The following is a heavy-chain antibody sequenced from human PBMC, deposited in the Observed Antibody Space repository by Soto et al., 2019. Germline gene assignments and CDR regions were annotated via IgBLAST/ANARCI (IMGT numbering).Heavy chain of an antibody. CDR1: VFTFSDFG. D-gene: IGHD3-10*01. CDR3: AKDFKVSGGHYGSLNYYYGMDV. CDR2: ISYDGILK. V-gene: IGHV3-30*18. Sequence: SGWSLRLSCAASVFTFSDFGMHWFRQAPGKGLEWVAIISYDGILKYYADSVKGRFTISRDTSKGAVYLQMNSLTPEDTAVYYCAKDFKVSGGHYGSLNYYYGMDVWGQGTTVTVSS. J-gene: IGHJ6*02.